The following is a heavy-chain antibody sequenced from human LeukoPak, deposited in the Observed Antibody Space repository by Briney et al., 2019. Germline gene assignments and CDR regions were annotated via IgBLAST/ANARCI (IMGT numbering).Heavy chain of an antibody. CDR1: GFTLCSYS. CDR2: SGGAT. V-gene: IGHV3-64D*09. Sequence: GGSLRLSCSASGFTLCSYSMHWVRHAPGKGVEYVSTSGGATYYADSVKGRFTISRDNAKNTLYLQMSSLRAEDTAVYYCIKDRTGTYSFDYWGQGTLVTVSS. CDR3: IKDRTGTYSFDY. J-gene: IGHJ4*02. D-gene: IGHD7-27*01.